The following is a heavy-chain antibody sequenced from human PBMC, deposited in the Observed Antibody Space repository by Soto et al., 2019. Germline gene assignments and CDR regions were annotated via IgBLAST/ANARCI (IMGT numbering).Heavy chain of an antibody. CDR2: IYYSGST. CDR3: ARMITYDILTRAKTDAFDI. Sequence: QVQLQESGPGLVKPSQTLSLTCTVSGGSISSGDYYWSWIRQPRGKGLEWIGYIYYSGSTYYNPSLKSRVTISVDTSKNQFSLKLSSVTAADTAVYYCARMITYDILTRAKTDAFDIWGQGTMVTVSS. V-gene: IGHV4-30-4*01. J-gene: IGHJ3*02. CDR1: GGSISSGDYY. D-gene: IGHD3-9*01.